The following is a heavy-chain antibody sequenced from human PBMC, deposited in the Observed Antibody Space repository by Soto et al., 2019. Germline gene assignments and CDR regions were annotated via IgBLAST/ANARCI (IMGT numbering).Heavy chain of an antibody. CDR2: ISGSGGST. CDR1: GFTFSSYA. CDR3: AKAGDFWSGYYLLDY. D-gene: IGHD3-3*01. V-gene: IGHV3-23*01. Sequence: EVQLLESGGGLVQPGGSLRLSCAASGFTFSSYAMSWVHQAPGKGLEWVSAISGSGGSTYYADSVKGRFTISRDNSKNTLYLQMNSLRAEDTAVYYCAKAGDFWSGYYLLDYWGQGTLVTVSS. J-gene: IGHJ4*02.